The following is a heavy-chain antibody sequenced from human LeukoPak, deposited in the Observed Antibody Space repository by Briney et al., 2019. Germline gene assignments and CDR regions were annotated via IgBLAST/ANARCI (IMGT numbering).Heavy chain of an antibody. CDR1: GGSFSGYY. D-gene: IGHD2-2*01. CDR2: INHSGST. V-gene: IGHV4-34*01. J-gene: IGHJ1*01. CDR3: ARGRYCSSTSCYDFQH. Sequence: SETLSLTCAVYGGSFSGYYWSWIRQPPGKGLEWIGEINHSGSTNYNPSLKSRVTISVDTSKNQFSLKLSSVTAADTAVYYCARGRYCSSTSCYDFQHWGQGTLVSVSS.